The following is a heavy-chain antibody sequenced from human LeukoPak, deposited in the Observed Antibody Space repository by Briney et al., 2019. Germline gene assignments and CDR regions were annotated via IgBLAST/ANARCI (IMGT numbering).Heavy chain of an antibody. CDR1: GGSISGFY. CDR2: IYYSGSA. Sequence: SETLSLTCTVSGGSISGFYWGWIRQPPGKGLEWIGFIYYSGSANYNPSLKSRVTMSVDMSKNQFPLKLSSVTAADTAFYYCARDRDSSGWFDYWGQGALVTVSS. CDR3: ARDRDSSGWFDY. J-gene: IGHJ4*02. V-gene: IGHV4-59*01. D-gene: IGHD6-19*01.